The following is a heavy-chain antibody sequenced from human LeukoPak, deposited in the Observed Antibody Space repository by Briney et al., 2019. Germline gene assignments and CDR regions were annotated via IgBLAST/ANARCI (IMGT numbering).Heavy chain of an antibody. CDR3: ATPNFGGSSAYFDY. V-gene: IGHV1-69*13. D-gene: IGHD4-23*01. Sequence: ASVKVSCQISGGTLTTYPINWVRQAPGQGLEWMGGVIPSVGRTNYAQRFQGRVTITADESTSTAYMELSSLRSEDTAVYYCATPNFGGSSAYFDYWGQGTLVTVSS. CDR2: VIPSVGRT. J-gene: IGHJ4*02. CDR1: GGTLTTYP.